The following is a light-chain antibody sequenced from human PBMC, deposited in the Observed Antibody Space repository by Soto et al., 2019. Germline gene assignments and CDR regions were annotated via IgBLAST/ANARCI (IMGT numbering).Light chain of an antibody. J-gene: IGKJ4*01. Sequence: EIVLTQSPGTLSFSPGERATLSCRASQSVSKPLAWYQQKSGQAPRLLIHGASSRVTGIPDRFSGSGSGTDFTLTITRLEPEDFAVYYCQQYQSLTFGGGTKVDIK. V-gene: IGKV3-20*01. CDR1: QSVSKP. CDR2: GAS. CDR3: QQYQSLT.